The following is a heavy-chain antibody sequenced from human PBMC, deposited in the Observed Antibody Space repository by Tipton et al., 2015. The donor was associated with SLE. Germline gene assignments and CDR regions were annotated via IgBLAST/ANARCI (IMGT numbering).Heavy chain of an antibody. CDR3: ARRSITPYFDY. CDR2: IHYSGTT. J-gene: IGHJ4*02. D-gene: IGHD2/OR15-2a*01. Sequence: TLSLTCTVSGGSISSSSYYWTWIRQPPGKGLDWIGSIHYSGTTYYNPSLKSRITISVDTSKNQFSLKLTSVTAADTAVYYCARRSITPYFDYWGQGTLVTVSS. CDR1: GGSISSSSYY. V-gene: IGHV4-39*07.